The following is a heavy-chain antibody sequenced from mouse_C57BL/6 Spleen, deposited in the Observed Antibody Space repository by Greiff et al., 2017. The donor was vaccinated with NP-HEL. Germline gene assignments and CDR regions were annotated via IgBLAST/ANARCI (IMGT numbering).Heavy chain of an antibody. CDR2: IDPENGDT. CDR3: TTSSYGSSGYFDV. J-gene: IGHJ1*03. Sequence: VHVKQSGAELVRPGASVKLSCTASGFNIKDDYMHWVKQRPEQGLEWIGWIDPENGDTEYASKFQGKATITADTSSNTAYLQLSSLTSEDTAVYYCTTSSYGSSGYFDVWGTGTTVTVSS. CDR1: GFNIKDDY. V-gene: IGHV14-4*01. D-gene: IGHD1-1*01.